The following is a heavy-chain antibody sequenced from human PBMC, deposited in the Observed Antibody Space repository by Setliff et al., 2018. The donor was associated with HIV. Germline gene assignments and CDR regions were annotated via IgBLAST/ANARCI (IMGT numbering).Heavy chain of an antibody. Sequence: GGSLRLSCAASGFTFINTWVSWVRQAPGKGLEWVGRIKSRADGWPTDYAAPVKGRFIISTDDSKKTLYLQMNSLKTEDTAVYYCTRGVHDFWCGFPLSYWGQGTLVTVSS. D-gene: IGHD3-3*01. CDR3: TRGVHDFWCGFPLSY. CDR2: IKSRADGWPT. J-gene: IGHJ4*02. V-gene: IGHV3-15*01. CDR1: GFTFINTW.